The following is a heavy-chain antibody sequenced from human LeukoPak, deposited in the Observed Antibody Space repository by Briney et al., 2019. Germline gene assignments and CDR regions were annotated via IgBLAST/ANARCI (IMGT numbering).Heavy chain of an antibody. Sequence: RASVKVSCKASGYTFTGYYMHWVRQAPGQGLEWMGWINPNSGGTNYAQKFQGRVTMTRDTSISTAYMELSRLRSDDTAVYYCARVFGMIAARRGVDAFDIWGQGTMVTVSS. CDR3: ARVFGMIAARRGVDAFDI. V-gene: IGHV1-2*02. CDR1: GYTFTGYY. D-gene: IGHD6-6*01. J-gene: IGHJ3*02. CDR2: INPNSGGT.